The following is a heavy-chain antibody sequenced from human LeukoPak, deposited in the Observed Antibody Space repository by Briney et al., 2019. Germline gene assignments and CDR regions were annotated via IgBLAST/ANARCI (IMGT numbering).Heavy chain of an antibody. Sequence: GGSLRLSCATSGFTFSTYAMSWVRQTPGKGLEWVSAVSGSGDSTYYADSVKGRFTISRDNSKNTLYLHMNSLRAEDTAIYYCAKGDDIAAAGTLHFDHWGQGTLVTVSS. D-gene: IGHD6-13*01. J-gene: IGHJ1*01. V-gene: IGHV3-23*01. CDR1: GFTFSTYA. CDR2: VSGSGDST. CDR3: AKGDDIAAAGTLHFDH.